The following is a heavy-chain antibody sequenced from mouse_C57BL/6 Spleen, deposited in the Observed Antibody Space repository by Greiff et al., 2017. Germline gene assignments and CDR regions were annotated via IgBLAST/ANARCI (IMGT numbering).Heavy chain of an antibody. J-gene: IGHJ1*03. CDR2: INPYNGDT. D-gene: IGHD2-13*01. Sequence: VQLKESGPELVKPGDSVKISCKASGYSFTGYFMNWVMQSHGKSLEWIGRINPYNGDTFYNQKFKGKATLTVDKSSSTAHMELRSLTSEDSAVYYCARSYYGDHWYFDVWGTGTTVTVSS. V-gene: IGHV1-20*01. CDR3: ARSYYGDHWYFDV. CDR1: GYSFTGYF.